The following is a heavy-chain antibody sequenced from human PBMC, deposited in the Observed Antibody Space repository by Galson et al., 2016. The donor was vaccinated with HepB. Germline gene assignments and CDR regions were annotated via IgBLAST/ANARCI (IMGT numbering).Heavy chain of an antibody. Sequence: SLRLSCAASGFSFTTYVIHWVRQTPGKGLEWVAAMSSDGSERYYGDSVKGRFTIARDDSGDTVYLQINSLRAEDTAVYYCAKDRGAGRGVLPGYYGMDVWGQGTTVTVSS. V-gene: IGHV3-30*18. D-gene: IGHD3-10*01. CDR2: MSSDGSER. CDR1: GFSFTTYV. CDR3: AKDRGAGRGVLPGYYGMDV. J-gene: IGHJ6*01.